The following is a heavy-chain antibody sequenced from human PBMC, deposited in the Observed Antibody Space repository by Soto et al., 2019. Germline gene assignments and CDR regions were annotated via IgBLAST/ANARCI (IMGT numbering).Heavy chain of an antibody. V-gene: IGHV1-69*02. Sequence: QVQLVQSGAEVKKPGSSVKVSCKASGGTFSSYTISWVRQAPGQGLEWMGRIIPILGIANYEQKFQGRVTITADKSTSTAYMELSSLRSEDTAVYYCARAVCIAARRCYFDYWGQGTLVTVSS. J-gene: IGHJ4*02. D-gene: IGHD6-6*01. CDR3: ARAVCIAARRCYFDY. CDR1: GGTFSSYT. CDR2: IIPILGIA.